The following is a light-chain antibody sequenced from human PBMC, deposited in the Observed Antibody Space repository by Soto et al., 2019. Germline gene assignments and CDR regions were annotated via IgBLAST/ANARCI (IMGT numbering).Light chain of an antibody. V-gene: IGLV2-14*01. J-gene: IGLJ1*01. CDR2: DVS. CDR1: SSDVGGYNY. Sequence: QSVLTQPASVSGSPGQSSTLSCTGTSSDVGGYNYVSWYQQHPGKAPKLMIYDVSNRPLGVSNRFSGSKSGNTASLTISGLQAEDEADYYCSSYTSSSIPYVFGTGTKVTVL. CDR3: SSYTSSSIPYV.